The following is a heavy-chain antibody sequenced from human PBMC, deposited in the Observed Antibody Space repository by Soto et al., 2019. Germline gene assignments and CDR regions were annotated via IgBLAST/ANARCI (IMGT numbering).Heavy chain of an antibody. J-gene: IGHJ3*02. CDR1: EFPLSLFG. CDR2: ISNGDNHI. D-gene: IGHD2-15*01. CDR3: AREEGYCNGGPCYRGAFDI. Sequence: EVQLVESGGGRVKPGGSPRPSWPPPEFPLSLFGLLWVGRPQGRGLEWFAFISNGDNHISSADSVKGRFTISRDNAKNSVYLQMSSLRAEDTAVYYCAREEGYCNGGPCYRGAFDIWGQGTMVTVSS. V-gene: IGHV3-21*06.